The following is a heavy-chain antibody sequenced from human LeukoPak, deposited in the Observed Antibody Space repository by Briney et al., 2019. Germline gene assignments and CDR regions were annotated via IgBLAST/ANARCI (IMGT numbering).Heavy chain of an antibody. J-gene: IGHJ4*02. CDR2: IYYSGST. CDR1: GGSISSYY. V-gene: IGHV4-59*01. Sequence: PSETLSLTCTVSGGSISSYYWSWIRQPPGKGLEWIGYIYYSGSTNYNPSLKSRVTISVDTSKNQFSLKLSSVTAADTAVYYCARVGSSGWFPTYWGQGTLVTVSS. D-gene: IGHD6-19*01. CDR3: ARVGSSGWFPTY.